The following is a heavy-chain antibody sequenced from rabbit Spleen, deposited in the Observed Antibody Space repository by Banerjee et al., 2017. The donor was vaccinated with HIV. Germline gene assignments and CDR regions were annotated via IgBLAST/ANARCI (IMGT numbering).Heavy chain of an antibody. CDR3: VRDQAHMLDL. CDR1: GFDFSDYG. CDR2: IYPITETT. D-gene: IGHD1-1*01. J-gene: IGHJ3*01. Sequence: QEQLVESGGGLVQPGGSLKLSCKASGFDFSDYGVSWVRQAPGKGLEWIGIIYPITETTYYANWVNGRFTISSDNAQNTVDLQMNSLTAADTATYFCVRDQAHMLDLWGQGTLVTVS. V-gene: IGHV1S47*01.